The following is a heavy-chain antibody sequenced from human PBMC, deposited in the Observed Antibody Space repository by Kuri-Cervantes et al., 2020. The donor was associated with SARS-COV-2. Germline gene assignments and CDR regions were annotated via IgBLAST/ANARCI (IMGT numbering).Heavy chain of an antibody. CDR2: ISSSSSTI. V-gene: IGHV3-48*01. D-gene: IGHD3-22*01. Sequence: GGSLRLSCAASGFTFSSYSMNWVRQAPGKGLEWVSYISSSSSTIYYADSVKGRFTISRDNAKNSLYLQMNSLRAEDTAVYYCARDQRPTFYYDSSEGAFDIWGQGTMVTVSS. CDR1: GFTFSSYS. CDR3: ARDQRPTFYYDSSEGAFDI. J-gene: IGHJ3*02.